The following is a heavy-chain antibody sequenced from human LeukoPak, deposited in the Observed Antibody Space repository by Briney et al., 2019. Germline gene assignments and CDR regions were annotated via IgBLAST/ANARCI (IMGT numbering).Heavy chain of an antibody. CDR3: ARGVDVWGNYRQYYFDY. D-gene: IGHD3-16*02. CDR2: ITSSGSAT. J-gene: IGHJ4*02. Sequence: PGGSLRLSCAASGFTFSKNAMSWVRQAPGKGLEWVSSITSSGSATCYADSVEGRFTISRDNSKNTLYLQMNGLRAEDTAVYYCARGVDVWGNYRQYYFDYWGQETLVTVSS. CDR1: GFTFSKNA. V-gene: IGHV3-23*01.